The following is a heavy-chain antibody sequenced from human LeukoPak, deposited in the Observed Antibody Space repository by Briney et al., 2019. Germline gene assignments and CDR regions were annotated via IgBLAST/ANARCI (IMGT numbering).Heavy chain of an antibody. CDR2: ISGSGGST. CDR3: APTLQGYYDSSGSGY. CDR1: GFTFSSYA. D-gene: IGHD3-22*01. J-gene: IGHJ4*02. V-gene: IGHV3-23*01. Sequence: PGGSLRLSCAASGFTFSSYAMSWVRQAPGKGLEWVSAISGSGGSTYYADSVKGRFTISRDNSKNTLYLQMNSLRAEDTAVYYCAPTLQGYYDSSGSGYWGQGTLVTVSS.